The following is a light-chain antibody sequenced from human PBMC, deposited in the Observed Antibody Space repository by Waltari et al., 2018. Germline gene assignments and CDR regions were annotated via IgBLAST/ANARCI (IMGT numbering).Light chain of an antibody. CDR1: SLSKQF. J-gene: IGLJ2*01. CDR3: QTADLGGDVV. CDR2: KDT. Sequence: SYEVTQPPSVSVSPGQTARITCSGDSLSKQFVYWYRQKSGQAPVLVIFKDTERASGIPERFSGSTSGTIVTLTINGVQAQDEADYYCQTADLGGDVVFGGGTKLTVL. V-gene: IGLV3-25*03.